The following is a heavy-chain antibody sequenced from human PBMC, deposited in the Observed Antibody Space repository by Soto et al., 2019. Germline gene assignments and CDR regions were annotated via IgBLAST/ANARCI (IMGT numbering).Heavy chain of an antibody. D-gene: IGHD2-15*01. Sequence: QVQLVQSGAEVKKPGSSVKVSCKASGGTFSSYAISWVRQAPGQGLEWMGGIIPIFGTANYAQKFQGRVTITADESTSTAYMELSSLRSEDTAVYYCARIYCSGGSCYSGDWFDPWGQGTLVTVSS. CDR1: GGTFSSYA. CDR2: IIPIFGTA. V-gene: IGHV1-69*01. CDR3: ARIYCSGGSCYSGDWFDP. J-gene: IGHJ5*02.